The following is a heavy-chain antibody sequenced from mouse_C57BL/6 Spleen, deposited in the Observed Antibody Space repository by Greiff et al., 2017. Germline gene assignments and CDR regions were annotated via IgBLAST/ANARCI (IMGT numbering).Heavy chain of an antibody. J-gene: IGHJ1*03. CDR3: AKDSSTLYWYFDV. CDR2: IWRGGST. CDR1: GFSLTSYG. D-gene: IGHD1-1*01. Sequence: QVQLKESGPGLVQPSQSLSITCTVSGFSLTSYGVHWVRQSPGKGLEWLGVIWRGGSTDYNAAFMSRLSITKDNSKSQVFFKMNSLQADDTAIYYSAKDSSTLYWYFDVWGTGTTVTVSS. V-gene: IGHV2-5*01.